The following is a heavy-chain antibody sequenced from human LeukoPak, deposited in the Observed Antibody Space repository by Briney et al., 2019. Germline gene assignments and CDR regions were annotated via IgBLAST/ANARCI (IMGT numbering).Heavy chain of an antibody. CDR1: GGSISSYY. J-gene: IGHJ4*02. V-gene: IGHV4-59*01. CDR3: ARVQLYVWGSYREYYFDY. CDR2: IYYSGST. Sequence: SSETLSLTCTVSGGSISSYYWSWIRQPPGKGLEWIGSIYYSGSTNYNPSLKSRVTISVDTTKNQFSLKLSSVTAADTAVYYCARVQLYVWGSYREYYFDYWGQGTLVTVSS. D-gene: IGHD3-16*02.